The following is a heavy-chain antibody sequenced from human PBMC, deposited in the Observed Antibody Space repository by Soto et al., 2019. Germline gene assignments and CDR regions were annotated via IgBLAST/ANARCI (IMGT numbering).Heavy chain of an antibody. CDR2: INTNTGNP. V-gene: IGHV7-4-1*01. CDR3: ARGRLDTIFGVVIIEFGP. CDR1: GYTFTSYA. J-gene: IGHJ5*02. Sequence: GASVKVSCKASGYTFTSYAMNWVRQAPGQGLEWMGWINTNTGNPTYAQGFTGRFVFSLDTSVSTAYLQICSLKAEDTAVYYCARGRLDTIFGVVIIEFGPWGQGTLVTVSS. D-gene: IGHD3-3*01.